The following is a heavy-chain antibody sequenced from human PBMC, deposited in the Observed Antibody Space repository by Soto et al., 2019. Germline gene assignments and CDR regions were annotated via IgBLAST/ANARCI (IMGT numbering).Heavy chain of an antibody. CDR2: IKSKTDGGTT. V-gene: IGHV3-15*01. CDR1: GFTFSNAW. D-gene: IGHD3-16*01. Sequence: EVQLVESGGGLVKPGGSLRLSCAASGFTFSNAWMSWVRQAPGKGLEWVGRIKSKTDGGTTDYAAPVKGRFTISRDDSKNTLYLQMNSLKTEDTAVYYCTTDFYDYVWGSPGAHFDYWGQGTLVTVSS. CDR3: TTDFYDYVWGSPGAHFDY. J-gene: IGHJ4*02.